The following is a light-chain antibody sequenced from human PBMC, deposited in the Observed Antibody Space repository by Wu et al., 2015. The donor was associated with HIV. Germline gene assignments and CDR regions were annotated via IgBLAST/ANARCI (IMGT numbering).Light chain of an antibody. Sequence: EIVVTQSPATLSLSPGERATLSCRASQSVSSSYLAWYQQKPGQAPRLLIYGASSRATGIPDRFSGSGSGTDFTLTISRLEPEDFAVYYCQQYGSSPYSFGQGTKLEI. J-gene: IGKJ2*03. CDR1: QSVSSSY. CDR3: QQYGSSPYS. V-gene: IGKV3-20*01. CDR2: GAS.